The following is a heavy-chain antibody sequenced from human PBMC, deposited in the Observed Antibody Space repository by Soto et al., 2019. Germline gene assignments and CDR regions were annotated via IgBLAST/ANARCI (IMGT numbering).Heavy chain of an antibody. Sequence: SETLSLTCAVYGGSFSGYYWSWIRQPPGKGLEWIGEINHSGSTNYNPSLKSRVTISVDTSKNQFSLKLSSVTAADTAVYYCARGNDYGDYVRAFDIWGQGTMVTVSS. CDR3: ARGNDYGDYVRAFDI. D-gene: IGHD4-17*01. J-gene: IGHJ3*02. CDR2: INHSGST. V-gene: IGHV4-34*01. CDR1: GGSFSGYY.